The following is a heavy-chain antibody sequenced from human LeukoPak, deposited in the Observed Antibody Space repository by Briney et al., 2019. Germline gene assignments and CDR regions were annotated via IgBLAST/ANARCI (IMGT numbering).Heavy chain of an antibody. V-gene: IGHV4-59*01. J-gene: IGHJ4*02. CDR1: GGSISSYY. CDR3: AREDYDILTGYYIDY. Sequence: KSSETLSLTCTVSGGSISSYYWSWIRQPPGKGLEWIGYIYYSGSTNYNPSLKSRVTISVDTSKNQFSLKLSSVTAADTAVYYCAREDYDILTGYYIDYWGQGTLVTVSS. D-gene: IGHD3-9*01. CDR2: IYYSGST.